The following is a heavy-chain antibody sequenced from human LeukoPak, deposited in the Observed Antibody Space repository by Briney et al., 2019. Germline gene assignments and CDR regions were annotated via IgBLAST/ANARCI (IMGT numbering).Heavy chain of an antibody. CDR3: ARTRRGGYLRNNNWFDP. V-gene: IGHV1-18*01. D-gene: IGHD3-22*01. CDR1: GYTFTSYG. Sequence: ASVKVSCKASGYTFTSYGISWVRQAPGQGLEWMGWISAYNGNTNYAQKLQGRVTMTTDTSTSTAYMELRSLRSDDTAVYYCARTRRGGYLRNNNWFDPWGQGTLVTVSS. J-gene: IGHJ5*02. CDR2: ISAYNGNT.